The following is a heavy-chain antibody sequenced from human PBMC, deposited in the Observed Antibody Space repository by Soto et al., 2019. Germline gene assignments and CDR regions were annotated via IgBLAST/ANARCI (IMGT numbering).Heavy chain of an antibody. CDR3: ARGSLTTSYFQH. J-gene: IGHJ1*01. D-gene: IGHD4-17*01. Sequence: PSETLSLTCAVYGGSFSGDYWSWIRQPPGKGLEWIGEINHSGSTNYNPSLKSRVTISVDTSKNQFSLKLSSVAAADTAVYYCARGSLTTSYFQHWGQGTLVTVSS. CDR1: GGSFSGDY. CDR2: INHSGST. V-gene: IGHV4-34*01.